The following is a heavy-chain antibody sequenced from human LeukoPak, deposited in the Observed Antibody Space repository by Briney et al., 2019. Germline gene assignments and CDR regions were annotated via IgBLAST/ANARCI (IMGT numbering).Heavy chain of an antibody. CDR1: GGSVSSGSYY. Sequence: SETLSLTCTVSGGSVSSGSYYWSWIRQPPGKGLEWTGYIYYSGSTNYNPSLKSRVTISVDTSKNQFSLKLSSVTAADTAVYYCARGRSSFFDYWGQGTLVTVSS. CDR2: IYYSGST. J-gene: IGHJ4*02. V-gene: IGHV4-61*01. CDR3: ARGRSSFFDY. D-gene: IGHD6-19*01.